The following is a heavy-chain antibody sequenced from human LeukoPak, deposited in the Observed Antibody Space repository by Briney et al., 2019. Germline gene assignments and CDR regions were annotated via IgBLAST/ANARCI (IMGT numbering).Heavy chain of an antibody. V-gene: IGHV4-61*02. D-gene: IGHD3-3*01. Sequence: PSETLSLTCTVSGGSISSSSYYWGWIRQPAGKGLEWIGRIYTSGSTNYNPSLKSRVTMSVDTSKNQFSLKLSSVTAADTAVYYCARGGEVFGVVFDYWGQGTLVTVSS. CDR3: ARGGEVFGVVFDY. CDR2: IYTSGST. CDR1: GGSISSSSYY. J-gene: IGHJ4*02.